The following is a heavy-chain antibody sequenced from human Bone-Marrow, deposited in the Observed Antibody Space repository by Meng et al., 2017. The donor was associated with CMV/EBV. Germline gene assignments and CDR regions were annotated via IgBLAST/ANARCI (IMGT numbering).Heavy chain of an antibody. Sequence: QDQLGQSWADGKKPGSSVKVSCKASGGTFSSYAISWVRQAPGQGLEWMGGIIPIFGTANYAQKFQGRVTITADESTSTAYMELSSLRSEDTAVYYCASNPPHRRHAFDIWGQGTMVTVSS. J-gene: IGHJ3*02. V-gene: IGHV1-69*12. D-gene: IGHD6-25*01. CDR2: IIPIFGTA. CDR1: GGTFSSYA. CDR3: ASNPPHRRHAFDI.